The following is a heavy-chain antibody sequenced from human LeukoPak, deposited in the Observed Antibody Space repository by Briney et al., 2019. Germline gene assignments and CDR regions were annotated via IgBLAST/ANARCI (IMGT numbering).Heavy chain of an antibody. CDR3: ARPIRSRDYNWFDP. CDR1: GGSFSSTSYY. CDR2: IYHTGST. D-gene: IGHD4/OR15-4a*01. Sequence: TSETLSLTCSVSGGSFSSTSYYWGWIRQPPGKGLEWIANIYHTGSTYYNPSLKSRVIISVDTSANQFSLKLNSVTAADTAVYYCARPIRSRDYNWFDPWGQGILVTVSS. V-gene: IGHV4-39*01. J-gene: IGHJ5*02.